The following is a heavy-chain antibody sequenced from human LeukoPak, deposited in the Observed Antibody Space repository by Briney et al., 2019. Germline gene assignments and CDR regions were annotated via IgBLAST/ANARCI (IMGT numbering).Heavy chain of an antibody. J-gene: IGHJ4*02. CDR3: ARANQEYCGGDCYSRFVDY. Sequence: ASVKVSCKASGYTFTGYYMHWVRQAPGQGLEWMGWINPNSGGTNYAQKFQGRVTMTRDTSISTAYMELSRLRSDDTAVYYCARANQEYCGGDCYSRFVDYWGQGTLVTVSS. V-gene: IGHV1-2*02. CDR2: INPNSGGT. CDR1: GYTFTGYY. D-gene: IGHD2-21*02.